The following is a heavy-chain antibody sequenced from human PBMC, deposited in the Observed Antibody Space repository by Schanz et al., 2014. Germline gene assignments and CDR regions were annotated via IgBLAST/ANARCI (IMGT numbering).Heavy chain of an antibody. Sequence: EVQLVESGGGLVKPGGFLRLSCAASGFTFSSYAMSWVRQAPGKGLEWVSAISGGGGTTYYADSVKGRFTISRDNSKNTLYLQMNSLRAEDTGLYFCARGGSGSHYRLDYWGQGTLVTVSS. CDR3: ARGGSGSHYRLDY. V-gene: IGHV3-23*04. J-gene: IGHJ4*02. CDR2: ISGGGGTT. D-gene: IGHD1-26*01. CDR1: GFTFSSYA.